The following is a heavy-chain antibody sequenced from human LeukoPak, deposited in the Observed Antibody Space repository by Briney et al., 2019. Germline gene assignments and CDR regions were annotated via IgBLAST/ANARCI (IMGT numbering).Heavy chain of an antibody. Sequence: GGSLRLSCAASGFTFSSYAMHWVRQAPGKGLEWVAVISYDGSTKSYADSVKGRFTISRDNSKNTLYLQMNSLRAEDTAVYYCAREPVALGYWGEGALGTVSS. CDR3: AREPVALGY. CDR1: GFTFSSYA. J-gene: IGHJ4*02. CDR2: ISYDGSTK. V-gene: IGHV3-30-3*01.